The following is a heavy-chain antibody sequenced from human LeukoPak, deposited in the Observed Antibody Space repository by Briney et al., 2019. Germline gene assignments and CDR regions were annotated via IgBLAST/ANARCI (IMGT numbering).Heavy chain of an antibody. CDR2: IDGNTCDT. CDR3: AREYSSSLFDY. Sequence: ASEQVSCKASGYTFTGHYLHWVRQPPPRELARMEWIDGNTCDTNFAQRFQGRVTMIRETSISTMYMELSRLRSDDTAVYYCAREYSSSLFDYWGQGTLVTVSS. CDR1: GYTFTGHY. D-gene: IGHD6-13*01. J-gene: IGHJ4*02. V-gene: IGHV1-2*02.